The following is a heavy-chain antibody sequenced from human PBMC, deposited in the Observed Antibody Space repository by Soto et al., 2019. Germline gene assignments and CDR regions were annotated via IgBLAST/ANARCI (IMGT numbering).Heavy chain of an antibody. CDR2: IYYSGST. J-gene: IGHJ6*02. V-gene: IGHV4-31*03. CDR3: ARDLDDSSGPSGMDV. Sequence: SETLSLTCTVSGGSISSGGYYWSWIRQHPGKGLEWIGYIYYSGSTYYNPSLKSRVTISVDTSKNQFSLKLSSVTAADTAVYYCARDLDDSSGPSGMDVWGQGTTVTVSS. CDR1: GGSISSGGYY. D-gene: IGHD3-22*01.